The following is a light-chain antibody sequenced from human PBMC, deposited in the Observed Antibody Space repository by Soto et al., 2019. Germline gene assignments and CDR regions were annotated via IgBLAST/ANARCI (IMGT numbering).Light chain of an antibody. J-gene: IGLJ1*01. CDR1: SSNIGSNT. CDR2: SNN. V-gene: IGLV1-44*01. CDR3: AAWDDSLMGV. Sequence: QSVLTQPPSASGTPGQRVTISCSGRSSNIGSNTVNWYQQLPGTAPKLLIYSNNQRPSGVPDRFSGSKSGTSASLAISGLQSEDEADYYCAAWDDSLMGVFGTGTKLTVL.